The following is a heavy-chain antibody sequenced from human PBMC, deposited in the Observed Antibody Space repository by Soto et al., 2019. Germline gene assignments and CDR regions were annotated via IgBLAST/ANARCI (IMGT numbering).Heavy chain of an antibody. J-gene: IGHJ5*02. CDR1: GFAVSNTY. Sequence: EVHLVESGGGLIQPGGSLTLSCAASGFAVSNTYMSWVRQAPGRGLEWVSFIYSDGTTCYADSVKGRFTISRDTSKNTLSLQINSLRAEDTAVYYCARDCSGGSCYPALGAWGQGTLVTVSS. CDR3: ARDCSGGSCYPALGA. CDR2: IYSDGTT. V-gene: IGHV3-53*01. D-gene: IGHD2-15*01.